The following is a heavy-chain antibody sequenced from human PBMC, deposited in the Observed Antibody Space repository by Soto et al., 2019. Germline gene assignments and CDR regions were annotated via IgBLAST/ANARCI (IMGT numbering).Heavy chain of an antibody. V-gene: IGHV1-3*01. J-gene: IGHJ4*02. Sequence: ASVKVSCKASGYTFTSYAMNWVRQAPGQRLEGMGWINAGNDKTKYSQKFQGRVTITTDTAASTAYMELSSLRSEDTAVYYWARDGAVAGDSYFDYWGQGTLVTVSS. CDR3: ARDGAVAGDSYFDY. D-gene: IGHD6-19*01. CDR2: INAGNDKT. CDR1: GYTFTSYA.